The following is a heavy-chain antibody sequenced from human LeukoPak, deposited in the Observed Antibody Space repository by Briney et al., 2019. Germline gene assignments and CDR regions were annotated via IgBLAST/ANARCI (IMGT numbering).Heavy chain of an antibody. Sequence: KSSETLSLTCAVYGGSFSGYYWSWIRQPPGKGLEWIGEINRSGSANYSPSLKSRVTISVDTSKNQFSLKLSSVTAADTAVYYCARGRPIAGYDYWGQGTLVTVSS. CDR1: GGSFSGYY. J-gene: IGHJ4*02. V-gene: IGHV4-34*01. CDR3: ARGRPIAGYDY. CDR2: INRSGSA. D-gene: IGHD1-14*01.